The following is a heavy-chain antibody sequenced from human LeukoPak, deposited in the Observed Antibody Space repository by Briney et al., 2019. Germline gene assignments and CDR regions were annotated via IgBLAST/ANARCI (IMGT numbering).Heavy chain of an antibody. CDR1: GYTFTGYY. CDR2: INPNSGGT. V-gene: IGHV1-2*02. CDR3: ASLKPPLCYGSGYLY. Sequence: ASVKVSCKASGYTFTGYYMHWVRQAPGQGLEWMGWINPNSGGTNYAQKFQGRVTMTRDTSISTAYMELSRLRSDDTAVYYCASLKPPLCYGSGYLYWGQGTLVTVSS. D-gene: IGHD3-10*01. J-gene: IGHJ4*02.